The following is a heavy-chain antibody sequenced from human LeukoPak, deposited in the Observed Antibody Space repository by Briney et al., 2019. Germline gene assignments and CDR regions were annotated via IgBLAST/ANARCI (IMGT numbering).Heavy chain of an antibody. CDR2: ISSTGITT. Sequence: GGCLRLSCAASGFTFTSYSMHWVRQAPGKGLEWVSYISSTGITTYYADSVKGRFTISRDDAKNSLYLQTNSLRDEDTAVYYCARPSSGLTFDYWGQGTLVTVSS. CDR1: GFTFTSYS. J-gene: IGHJ4*02. V-gene: IGHV3-48*02. D-gene: IGHD3-22*01. CDR3: ARPSSGLTFDY.